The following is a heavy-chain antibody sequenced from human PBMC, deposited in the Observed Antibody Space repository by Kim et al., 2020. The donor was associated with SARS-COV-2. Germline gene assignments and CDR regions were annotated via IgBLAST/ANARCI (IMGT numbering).Heavy chain of an antibody. J-gene: IGHJ6*02. CDR1: GFTFSDYR. Sequence: GGSLRLSCAASGFTFSDYRMNCVRQVPGKGLEWVSHIRTDGSATYADSVKGRFTISRDNAKNTLYLQMSSLRAEDTATYHCTRDYYYRMNVWGQGTTVTVSS. CDR2: IRTDGSA. V-gene: IGHV3-74*03. CDR3: TRDYYYRMNV.